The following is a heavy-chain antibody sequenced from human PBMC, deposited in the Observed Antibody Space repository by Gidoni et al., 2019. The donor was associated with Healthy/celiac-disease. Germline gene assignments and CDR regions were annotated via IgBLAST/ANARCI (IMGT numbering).Heavy chain of an antibody. D-gene: IGHD1-26*01. Sequence: EVQLLESGGGLVQPGGSLRLSCAASGFTFSSYAMSWVRQAPGKGLEWVSAISGSGGSTYYADSVKGRFTISRDNSKNTLYLQMNSLRAEDTAVYYCAKEKPPALYSGRMRGVFDYWGQGTLVTVSS. CDR3: AKEKPPALYSGRMRGVFDY. CDR1: GFTFSSYA. V-gene: IGHV3-23*01. CDR2: ISGSGGST. J-gene: IGHJ4*02.